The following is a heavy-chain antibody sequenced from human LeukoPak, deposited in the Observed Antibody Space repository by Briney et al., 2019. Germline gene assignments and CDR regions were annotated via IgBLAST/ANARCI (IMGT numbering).Heavy chain of an antibody. CDR1: GFTFSSYW. J-gene: IGHJ6*02. CDR3: ARGRDSSSWYPVYYYYYGMDV. Sequence: GGSLRLSCAASGFTFSSYWMHWVRQAPGKGLAWVSRINSDGSSTSYADSVKGRFTISRDNAKNTLYLQMNSLRAEDTAVYYCARGRDSSSWYPVYYYYYGMDVWGQGTTVTVSS. D-gene: IGHD6-13*01. CDR2: INSDGSST. V-gene: IGHV3-74*01.